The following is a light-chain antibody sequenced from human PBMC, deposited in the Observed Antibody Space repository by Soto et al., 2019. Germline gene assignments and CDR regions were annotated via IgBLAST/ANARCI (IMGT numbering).Light chain of an antibody. J-gene: IGKJ3*01. CDR3: QQYKNWPPVT. CDR2: GAS. V-gene: IGKV3-15*01. Sequence: EIVMTQSPATLSVSPGERATISCRASQSVSSNLAGYQQKPGQAPRLLIYGASTRATGIPARFSGSGSGTEFTFTISRLQSEDFAVYYGQQYKNWPPVTFGPGTKVDI. CDR1: QSVSSN.